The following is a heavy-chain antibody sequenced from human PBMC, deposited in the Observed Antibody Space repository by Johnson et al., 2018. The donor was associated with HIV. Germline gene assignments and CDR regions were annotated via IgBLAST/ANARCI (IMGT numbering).Heavy chain of an antibody. CDR3: ARKGGYGQAFDI. CDR1: GFTFSDYY. D-gene: IGHD5-18*01. CDR2: ISSSGSTI. V-gene: IGHV3-11*04. J-gene: IGHJ3*02. Sequence: QVQLVESGGGLVQPGGSLRLSCAASGFTFSDYYMSWVRQAPGKGLEWVSYISSSGSTIYYANSVKGRFTISRDNSKNTLYLQMGGLRTEDMAVYYCARKGGYGQAFDIWGQGTLVTVSS.